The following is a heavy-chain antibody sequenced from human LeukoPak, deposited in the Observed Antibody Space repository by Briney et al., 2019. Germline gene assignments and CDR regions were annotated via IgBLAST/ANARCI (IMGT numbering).Heavy chain of an antibody. CDR2: IYYSGST. Sequence: SETLSLTCTVSGGSISSSSYYWGWIRQPPGKGLEWIGSIYYSGSTYYNPSLKSRVTISVDTSKNQFSLKLSSVTAADTAVYYCAVESSGYGDYWGQGTLVTVSS. V-gene: IGHV4-39*07. J-gene: IGHJ4*02. CDR1: GGSISSSSYY. CDR3: AVESSGYGDY. D-gene: IGHD3-22*01.